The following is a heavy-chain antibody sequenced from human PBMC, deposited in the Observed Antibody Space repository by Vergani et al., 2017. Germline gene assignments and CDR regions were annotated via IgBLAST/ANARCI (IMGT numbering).Heavy chain of an antibody. CDR3: ARGYNYGYPFDY. Sequence: QVQLVESGGGVVQPGRSLRLSCAASGFTFSSYGMHWVRQAPGKGLEWVAVIWYVGSNKYYADSVKGRFTISRDNSKNTLYLQMNSLRAEDTAVYYCARGYNYGYPFDYWGQGTLVTVSS. CDR1: GFTFSSYG. D-gene: IGHD5-18*01. CDR2: IWYVGSNK. J-gene: IGHJ4*02. V-gene: IGHV3-33*01.